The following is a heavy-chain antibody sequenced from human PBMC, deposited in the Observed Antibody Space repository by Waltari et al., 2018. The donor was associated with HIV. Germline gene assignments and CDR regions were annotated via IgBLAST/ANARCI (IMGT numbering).Heavy chain of an antibody. V-gene: IGHV3-9*01. CDR2: VNWNSANI. CDR1: GFTFGDFA. D-gene: IGHD3-3*01. Sequence: DVKLVESGGGLVQPGRSLMLSCSTSGFTFGDFAMHWVRKAPEKGLEWVSGVNWNSANIGYADSVKGRFTISRDNAKNSLYLQMNSLRPEDTALYYCAKATSSITIFGIVIGYFDYWGQGTLVTVSS. CDR3: AKATSSITIFGIVIGYFDY. J-gene: IGHJ4*02.